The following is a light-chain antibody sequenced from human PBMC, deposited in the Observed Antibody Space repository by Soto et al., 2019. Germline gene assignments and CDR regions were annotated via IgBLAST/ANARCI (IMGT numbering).Light chain of an antibody. CDR3: SSYASSSLDV. CDR2: ESY. Sequence: QSALTQPASVSGSPGQSVTISCTGTSSDVGTYNYVSWYQQHPGKAPKLMVYESYNRPSGVSSRFSGSASGNTASLTISGLQAEDEGDYYCSSYASSSLDVFGTGTKLTVL. V-gene: IGLV2-14*01. CDR1: SSDVGTYNY. J-gene: IGLJ1*01.